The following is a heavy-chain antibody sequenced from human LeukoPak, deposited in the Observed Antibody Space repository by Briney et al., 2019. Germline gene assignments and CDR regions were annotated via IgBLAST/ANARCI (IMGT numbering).Heavy chain of an antibody. Sequence: PGGSLRLSCAASGFTFSSYGMHWVRQAPGKGLEWVAFIRFDGSNKYYADSVKGRFTISRDNSKNTVYLQMNSLRAEDTAVYCCAKGLLRFLEWTFDPWGQGTLVTVSS. D-gene: IGHD3-3*01. CDR1: GFTFSSYG. J-gene: IGHJ5*02. CDR2: IRFDGSNK. V-gene: IGHV3-30*02. CDR3: AKGLLRFLEWTFDP.